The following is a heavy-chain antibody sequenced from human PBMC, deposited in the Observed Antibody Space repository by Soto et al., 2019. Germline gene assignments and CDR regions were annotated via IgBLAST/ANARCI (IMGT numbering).Heavy chain of an antibody. CDR3: GRGGSDSPMAPGY. D-gene: IGHD5-18*01. Sequence: GGSLRLSCAASGFTFSSYWMHWVRQAPGKGLVWVSRINPDGSATNYADSVKGRFTISRHNAKNTLYSQMNSLRAEDTAVFYCGRGGSDSPMAPGYWGQGTLVTVSS. CDR1: GFTFSSYW. J-gene: IGHJ4*02. CDR2: INPDGSAT. V-gene: IGHV3-74*01.